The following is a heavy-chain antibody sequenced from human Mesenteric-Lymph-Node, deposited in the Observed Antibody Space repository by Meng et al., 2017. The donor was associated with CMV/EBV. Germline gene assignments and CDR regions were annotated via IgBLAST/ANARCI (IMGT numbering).Heavy chain of an antibody. V-gene: IGHV4-39*07. CDR2: IYYSGST. J-gene: IGHJ6*02. CDR1: GGSISSSSYY. CDR3: ARAPQPYDSSSWSYNSHGMDV. Sequence: GSLRLSCTVSGGSISSSSYYWGWIRQPPGKGLEWIGSIYYSGSTYYNPSLKSRVTISVETSQNQFSLKVSSVTAADTAVYYCARAPQPYDSSSWSYNSHGMDVWGQGTTVTVSS. D-gene: IGHD6-13*01.